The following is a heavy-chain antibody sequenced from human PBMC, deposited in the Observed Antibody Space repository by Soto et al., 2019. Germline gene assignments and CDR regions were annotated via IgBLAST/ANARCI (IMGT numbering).Heavy chain of an antibody. J-gene: IGHJ6*02. CDR2: IDPSDGST. V-gene: IGHV1-46*01. CDR1: GYLFSTYS. Sequence: QEHLVQSGAEVKKPGASVTVACQASGYLFSTYSVHWVRHAPGQSLRWMGVIDPSDGSTIYAQQFQDRITLTSDTYARTVFLGLTSLTFDDTDIYYCTNGFVTRHLQNHFYYGMDVWGQGTTVTVS. CDR3: TNGFVTRHLQNHFYYGMDV. D-gene: IGHD5-12*01.